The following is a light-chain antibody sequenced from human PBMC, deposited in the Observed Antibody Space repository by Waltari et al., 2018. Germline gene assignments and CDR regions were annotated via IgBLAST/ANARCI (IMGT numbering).Light chain of an antibody. CDR3: HQYGRSPLT. Sequence: EIVLTQSPATLSLSPGEPPTLPCGARQSVTASYVAWYQQKPGLAPRLLIYDATDRAPGIPGRFSGSGSGTDFTLTISGVEPEDFAVYYCHQYGRSPLTFGGGTKVEI. V-gene: IGKV3D-20*01. CDR2: DAT. J-gene: IGKJ4*01. CDR1: QSVTASY.